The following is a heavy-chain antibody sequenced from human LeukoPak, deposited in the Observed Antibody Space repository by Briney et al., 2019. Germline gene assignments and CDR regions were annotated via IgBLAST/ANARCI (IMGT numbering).Heavy chain of an antibody. Sequence: ASVKVSCKASGYTFTSYGISWVRQAPGQGLEWMGWISAYNGNTNYAQKVQGRVTMTTDTSTCTVYMELRSLRSDDTAVYYCARDLPRGGYSYGYAFWGQGTLVTVSS. CDR2: ISAYNGNT. CDR3: ARDLPRGGYSYGYAF. J-gene: IGHJ4*02. V-gene: IGHV1-18*01. D-gene: IGHD5-18*01. CDR1: GYTFTSYG.